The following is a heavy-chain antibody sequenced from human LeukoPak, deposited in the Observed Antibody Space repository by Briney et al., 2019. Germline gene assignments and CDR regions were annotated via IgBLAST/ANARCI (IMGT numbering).Heavy chain of an antibody. CDR3: ATSRTQNDAFDI. Sequence: GGSLRLSCAASGFTFSSYWMHWVRQAPEKGLVWASRINSDESSTNYADSVRGRFTISRDNAKNTLYLQMNSLRAEDTAVYYCATSRTQNDAFDIWGQGTMVTVSS. CDR1: GFTFSSYW. V-gene: IGHV3-74*01. D-gene: IGHD1-14*01. J-gene: IGHJ3*02. CDR2: INSDESST.